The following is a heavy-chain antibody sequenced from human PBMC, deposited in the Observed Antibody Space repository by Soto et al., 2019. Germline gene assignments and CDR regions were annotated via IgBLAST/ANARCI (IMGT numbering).Heavy chain of an antibody. J-gene: IGHJ4*02. V-gene: IGHV3-33*01. Sequence: QVQLVESGGGVVQPGMSLRLSCAASGFTFRNYGRHWVRQAPGKGLEWVAVIWHDGSNKYYEDSVEGRVTISRDNSKSTLYLQLDSLRAEDTAVYFCAREVEYFSTWRLDYWGQGTPVTVSS. D-gene: IGHD2-8*02. CDR3: AREVEYFSTWRLDY. CDR2: IWHDGSNK. CDR1: GFTFRNYG.